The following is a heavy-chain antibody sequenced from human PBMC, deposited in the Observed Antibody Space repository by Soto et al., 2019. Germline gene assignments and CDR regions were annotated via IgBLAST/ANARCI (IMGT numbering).Heavy chain of an antibody. Sequence: EVQLVESGGGVVQPGGSLRLSCAVSGFTFSSHWMHWVRQAPGKGLVWVSYINSDGTTTTHADSVKGRFTISRDNAKNTLYLQMNSLRAEDTAVYYCARDVSYSMDVWGQGTTVTVSS. CDR2: INSDGTTT. V-gene: IGHV3-74*01. CDR3: ARDVSYSMDV. CDR1: GFTFSSHW. J-gene: IGHJ6*02.